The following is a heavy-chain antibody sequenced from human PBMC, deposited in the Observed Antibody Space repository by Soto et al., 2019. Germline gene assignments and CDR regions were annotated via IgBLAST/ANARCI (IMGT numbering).Heavy chain of an antibody. CDR2: IKRDGSEK. V-gene: IGHV3-7*03. D-gene: IGHD6-13*01. CDR1: GFTFSSYW. Sequence: GGSLRLSCAASGFTFSSYWMSWVRQAPGKGLEWVANIKRDGSEKYYVDSVKGRFTISRGNAKNSLYLQMNSLRAEDTAVYYCARGTGVRSWYSYYYYYGMDVWGQGTTVTVS. CDR3: ARGTGVRSWYSYYYYYGMDV. J-gene: IGHJ6*02.